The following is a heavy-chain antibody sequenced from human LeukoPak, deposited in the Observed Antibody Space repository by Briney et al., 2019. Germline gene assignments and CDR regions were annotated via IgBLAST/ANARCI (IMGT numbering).Heavy chain of an antibody. J-gene: IGHJ6*03. D-gene: IGHD5-18*01. V-gene: IGHV3-30-3*01. CDR2: ISYDGSNK. Sequence: GGSLRLSCAASGFTFSSYAMHWVRQAPGKGLEWVAVISYDGSNKYYADSVKGRFTISRDNSKNTLYLQMNSLRAEDTAVYYCARDHVDTAMEYCYYYMDVWGKGTTVTVSS. CDR3: ARDHVDTAMEYCYYYMDV. CDR1: GFTFSSYA.